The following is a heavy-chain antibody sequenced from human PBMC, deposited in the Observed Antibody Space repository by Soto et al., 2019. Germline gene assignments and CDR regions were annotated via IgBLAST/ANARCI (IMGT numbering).Heavy chain of an antibody. Sequence: QVQLQESGPGLVKPSGTLSLSCAVSGASMATTNWWSWFRQPPGRGLEWIGEVYPTGSTNYNPSLKSRVTNSIDMSETQFSRTVYSVTATDTAMYYCARVSYASERRYDIWGRGTLVTVSS. D-gene: IGHD3-10*01. J-gene: IGHJ2*01. CDR3: ARVSYASERRYDI. CDR2: VYPTGST. V-gene: IGHV4-4*02. CDR1: GASMATTNW.